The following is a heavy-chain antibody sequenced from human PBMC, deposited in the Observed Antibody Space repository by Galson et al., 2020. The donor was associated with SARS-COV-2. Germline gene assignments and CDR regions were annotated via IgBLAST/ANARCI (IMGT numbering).Heavy chain of an antibody. Sequence: GGSLRLSCTASGFTFGDYRMSWFRQAPGKGLEWLGFIRNKAYGGTTEYAAPVKGRFTISRDDSKSIAYLQMNSLKTEDTAVYYCTRLRREAFDIWGQGTMVTVSS. CDR2: IRNKAYGGTT. J-gene: IGHJ3*02. V-gene: IGHV3-49*03. D-gene: IGHD1-26*01. CDR3: TRLRREAFDI. CDR1: GFTFGDYR.